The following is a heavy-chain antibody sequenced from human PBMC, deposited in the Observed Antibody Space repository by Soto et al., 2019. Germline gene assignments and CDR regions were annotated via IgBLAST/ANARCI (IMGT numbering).Heavy chain of an antibody. CDR3: ARLWFGEWFFDY. V-gene: IGHV4-39*01. Sequence: PSETLSLTCTVSGGSISSSSYYWGWIRQPPGKELEWIGSIYYSGSTYYNPSLKSRVTISVDTSKNQFSLKLSSVTAADTAVYYCARLWFGEWFFDYWGQGTLVTVSS. CDR1: GGSISSSSYY. J-gene: IGHJ4*02. CDR2: IYYSGST. D-gene: IGHD3-10*01.